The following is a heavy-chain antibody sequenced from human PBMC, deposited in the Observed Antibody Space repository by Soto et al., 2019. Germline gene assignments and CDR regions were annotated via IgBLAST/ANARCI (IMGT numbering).Heavy chain of an antibody. CDR1: GFTFSNAW. Sequence: GGSLRLSCAASGFTFSNAWINWVRQAPGKGLEWVGRIKSKTDGGTTDYAEPVKGRFAISRDDSNNMVYLQMNSQKIEDTAVYYCTTDSYSTIIIVRFDYWGHGTLVTVSS. V-gene: IGHV3-15*07. CDR2: IKSKTDGGTT. J-gene: IGHJ4*01. CDR3: TTDSYSTIIIVRFDY. D-gene: IGHD3-22*01.